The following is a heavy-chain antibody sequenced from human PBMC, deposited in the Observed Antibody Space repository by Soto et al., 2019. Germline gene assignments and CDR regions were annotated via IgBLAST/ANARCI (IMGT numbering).Heavy chain of an antibody. CDR3: ARGGVGVVVAATAYYYDYYGMDV. D-gene: IGHD2-15*01. CDR1: GYTFTSYA. J-gene: IGHJ6*02. CDR2: INAGNGNT. Sequence: ASVKVSCKASGYTFTSYAMHWVRQAPGQRLEWMGWINAGNGNTKYSQKFQGRVTITRDTSASTAYMELTSLRSEDTAVYYCARGGVGVVVAATAYYYDYYGMDVWGQGTTVTVSS. V-gene: IGHV1-3*01.